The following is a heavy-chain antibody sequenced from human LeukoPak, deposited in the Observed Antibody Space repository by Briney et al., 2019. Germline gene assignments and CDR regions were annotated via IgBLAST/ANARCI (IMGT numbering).Heavy chain of an antibody. CDR2: IYYTGST. Sequence: SSETLSLTCTVSGGSISSYYWSWIRQPPGKGLEWVAYIYYTGSTNYNPSLKSRVTISVDTSKNQFSLRLSSVTAADTAVYYCARLQGDSTAVFDYWGQGTLVSVSS. D-gene: IGHD2-21*01. J-gene: IGHJ4*02. CDR1: GGSISSYY. V-gene: IGHV4-59*01. CDR3: ARLQGDSTAVFDY.